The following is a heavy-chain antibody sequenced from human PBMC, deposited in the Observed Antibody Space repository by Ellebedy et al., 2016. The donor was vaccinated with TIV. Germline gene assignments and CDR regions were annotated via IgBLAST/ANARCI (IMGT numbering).Heavy chain of an antibody. CDR1: GYPFLGYY. CDR2: INPNDGGT. D-gene: IGHD3-10*01. Sequence: AASVKVSCKASGYPFLGYYIHWVRQPPGQGLEWMGWINPNDGGTNYAQKFQGRVTMTRDTSISTAYMELSRLRSDDTAVYYCARDYFGSGSFHFDPWGQGTLVTVSS. CDR3: ARDYFGSGSFHFDP. J-gene: IGHJ5*02. V-gene: IGHV1-2*02.